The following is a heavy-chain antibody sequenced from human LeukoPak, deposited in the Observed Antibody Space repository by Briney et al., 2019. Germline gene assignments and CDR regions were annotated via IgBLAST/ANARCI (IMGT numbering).Heavy chain of an antibody. Sequence: PGGSLRLSCAASGFTFSSYGMSWVRQAPGKGLEWVSLISWDGGITYYADSVKGRFTISRDNSKNSLYLQMNSLRTEDTALYNCAKGTVVVTGPLDYWGQGTLVTVSS. CDR2: ISWDGGIT. V-gene: IGHV3-43*02. CDR1: GFTFSSYG. CDR3: AKGTVVVTGPLDY. J-gene: IGHJ4*02. D-gene: IGHD3-22*01.